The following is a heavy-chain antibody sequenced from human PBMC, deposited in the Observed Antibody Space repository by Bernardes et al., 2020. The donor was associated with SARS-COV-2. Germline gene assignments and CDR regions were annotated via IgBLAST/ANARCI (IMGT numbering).Heavy chain of an antibody. CDR1: GFTFGDYA. V-gene: IGHV3-49*03. CDR3: TRAPPIVVVPAAQSNDAFDI. CDR2: IRSKAYGGTT. J-gene: IGHJ3*02. D-gene: IGHD2-2*01. Sequence: GGSLRLSCTASGFTFGDYAMSWFRQAPGKGLEWVGFIRSKAYGGTTEYAASVKGRFTISRDDSKSIAYLQMNSLKTEDTAVYYCTRAPPIVVVPAAQSNDAFDIWGQGTMVTISS.